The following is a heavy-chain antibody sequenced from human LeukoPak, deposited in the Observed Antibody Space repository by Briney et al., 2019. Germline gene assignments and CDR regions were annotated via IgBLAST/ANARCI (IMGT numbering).Heavy chain of an antibody. D-gene: IGHD1-26*01. CDR1: GGTFSSYA. Sequence: VASVKVSCKASGGTFSSYAISWVRQAPGQGLEWMGGIIPIFGTANYAQKFQGRVTITADESTSTAYMELSSLRSEDTAVYYCANTPVGARRGASDIWGQGTMVTVSS. CDR3: ANTPVGARRGASDI. V-gene: IGHV1-69*01. CDR2: IIPIFGTA. J-gene: IGHJ3*02.